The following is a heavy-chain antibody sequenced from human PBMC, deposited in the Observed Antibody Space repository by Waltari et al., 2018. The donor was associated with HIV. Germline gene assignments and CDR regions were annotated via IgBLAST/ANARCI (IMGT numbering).Heavy chain of an antibody. D-gene: IGHD1-1*01. Sequence: VPLKQWGAGLLKPSATLSPPRAVHGGSFIGSFSSWIRQSPGEGLEWIGEMNYSENTKYNPSLKSRVSMSVDTSLNQVSLKLSSVTAADTAVYYCASLHITTSGTEFDFWGQGTVVTVSS. V-gene: IGHV4-34*02. CDR2: MNYSENT. CDR3: ASLHITTSGTEFDF. CDR1: GGSFIGSF. J-gene: IGHJ4*02.